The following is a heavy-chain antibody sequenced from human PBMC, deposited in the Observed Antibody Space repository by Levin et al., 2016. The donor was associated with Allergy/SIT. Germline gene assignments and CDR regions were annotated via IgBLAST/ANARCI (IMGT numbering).Heavy chain of an antibody. V-gene: IGHV3-23*01. D-gene: IGHD1-1*01. J-gene: IGHJ4*02. Sequence: GGSLRLSCAVSGISFDTYAMSWVRQAPGKGLEWVSAVNGKNPDTYYADSVRGRFTISRDNYKRIVYLQMNGLRAEDTAIYYCVKDWATGKGWESKPTFDYWGQGTLVSVSS. CDR3: VKDWATGKGWESKPTFDY. CDR2: VNGKNPDT. CDR1: GISFDTYA.